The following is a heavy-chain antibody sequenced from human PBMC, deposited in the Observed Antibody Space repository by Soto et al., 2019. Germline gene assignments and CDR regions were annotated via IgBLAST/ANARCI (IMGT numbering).Heavy chain of an antibody. CDR3: VGDGSKTLRDWFDP. CDR2: VYATGTT. Sequence: SETLSLPCSVSAGSLSKFYWSWIRKTAGNGLEWMGHVYATGTTDYHSSLRSRVAMSVDISKKAFSLRLTSVSAADTVVYYCVGDGSKTLRDWFDPGGKGKLVTVSS. J-gene: IGHJ5*02. D-gene: IGHD3-10*01. CDR1: AGSLSKFY. V-gene: IGHV4-4*07.